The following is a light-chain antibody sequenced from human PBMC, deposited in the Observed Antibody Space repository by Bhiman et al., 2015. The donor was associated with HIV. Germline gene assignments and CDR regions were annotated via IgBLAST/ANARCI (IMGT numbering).Light chain of an antibody. Sequence: QSVLTQPPSVSGAPGQRVTISCTGSSSNIGAGYDVHWYQQLPGTAPKLLIYGNNNRPSGVPDRFSGSKSGTSASLAITGLQSEDEADYYCQSYDSTLCWVFGGGTKLTVL. V-gene: IGLV1-40*01. CDR3: QSYDSTLCWV. CDR1: SSNIGAGYD. CDR2: GNN. J-gene: IGLJ3*02.